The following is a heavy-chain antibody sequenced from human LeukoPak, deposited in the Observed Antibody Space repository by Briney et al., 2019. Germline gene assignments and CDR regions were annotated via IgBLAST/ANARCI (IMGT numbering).Heavy chain of an antibody. J-gene: IGHJ4*02. D-gene: IGHD5-12*01. Sequence: GGSLRLSCAASGFTVSSNYMSWVRQAPGKGLEWVSAISGSGGSTYYADSVKGRFTISRDNSKNTLYLQMNSLRAEDTAVYYCARYSGYGDDYWGQGTLVTVSS. CDR3: ARYSGYGDDY. CDR1: GFTVSSNY. CDR2: ISGSGGST. V-gene: IGHV3-23*01.